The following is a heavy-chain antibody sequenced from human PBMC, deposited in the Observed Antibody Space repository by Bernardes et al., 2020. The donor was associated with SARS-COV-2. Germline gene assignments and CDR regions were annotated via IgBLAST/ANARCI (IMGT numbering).Heavy chain of an antibody. CDR1: GGSIFNYY. Sequence: SETLSLTCTVSGGSIFNYYWSWIRQPPGKGLEWIGYVNYSGSTNYNPSLKSRLTISVDTSKNQFSLKLSSVTAADSAIQYCASLTYSTGWSLDYCGQGTRVTVS. V-gene: IGHV4-59*01. CDR3: ASLTYSTGWSLDY. J-gene: IGHJ4*02. D-gene: IGHD6-19*01. CDR2: VNYSGST.